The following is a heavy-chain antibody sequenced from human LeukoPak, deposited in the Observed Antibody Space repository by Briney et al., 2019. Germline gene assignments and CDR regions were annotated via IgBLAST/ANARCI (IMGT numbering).Heavy chain of an antibody. CDR2: TYYSGNT. V-gene: IGHV4-59*01. D-gene: IGHD3-22*01. J-gene: IGHJ4*02. Sequence: PSETLSLTCTVSGGSMSSYYWSWIRQPPGKGLEWIGYTYYSGNTNYNPSLKSRVTISVDTSKGQFSLKVSSVTAADTAVYYCARVFHDSSGYPFDYWGQGTLVTVSS. CDR1: GGSMSSYY. CDR3: ARVFHDSSGYPFDY.